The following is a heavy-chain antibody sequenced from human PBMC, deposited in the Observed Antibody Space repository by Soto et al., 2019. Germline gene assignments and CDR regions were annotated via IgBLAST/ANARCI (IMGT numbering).Heavy chain of an antibody. CDR3: AHRRSSSSTYYFDY. CDR2: WDDDK. J-gene: IGHJ4*02. D-gene: IGHD6-13*01. Sequence: WDDDKRYSPSLKSRLTITKATSKNQVVLTMTNMDPVDTATYYCAHRRSSSSTYYFDYWGQGTLVTVSS. V-gene: IGHV2-5*02.